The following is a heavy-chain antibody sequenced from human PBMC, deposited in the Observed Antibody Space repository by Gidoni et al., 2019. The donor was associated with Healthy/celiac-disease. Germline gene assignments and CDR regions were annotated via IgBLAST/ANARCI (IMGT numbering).Heavy chain of an antibody. CDR3: ARHPAAGTAGWFDP. J-gene: IGHJ5*02. V-gene: IGHV4-39*01. CDR2: IDYSGST. D-gene: IGHD6-13*01. Sequence: QLQLPESGPGLVKPSETLSLTCTVSGGSIRSSSSYWGWLRQPPGKGLEWIGSIDYSGSTYYNPSLKSRGTVSVDTSKNQFSLKLSSVTAADTAVYYCARHPAAGTAGWFDPWGQGTLVTVSS. CDR1: GGSIRSSSSY.